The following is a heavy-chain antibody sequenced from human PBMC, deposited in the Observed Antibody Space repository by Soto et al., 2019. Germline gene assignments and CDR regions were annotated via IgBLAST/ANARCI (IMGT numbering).Heavy chain of an antibody. V-gene: IGHV5-51*01. D-gene: IGHD3-3*01. CDR2: IYPGGSDT. J-gene: IGHJ6*02. CDR3: ARQRNPKRITIFGVVIQGGMDV. CDR1: GYSFTSYW. Sequence: PGESLKISCKGSGYSFTSYWIGWVRQMPGKGLEWMGIIYPGGSDTRYSPSFQGQVTISADKSISTAYLQWSSLKASDTAMCYCARQRNPKRITIFGVVIQGGMDVWGQGTTVTVSS.